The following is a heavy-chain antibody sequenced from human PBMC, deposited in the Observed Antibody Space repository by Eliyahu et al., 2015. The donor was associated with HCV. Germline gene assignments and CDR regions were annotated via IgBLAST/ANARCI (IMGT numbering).Heavy chain of an antibody. CDR2: XSGSGGST. Sequence: EVXLLESGGGLVQPGGSLRLXCAASGFXFXSYAMXWXRQAPGKGLGWVSAXSGSGGSTYYADSVKGRFTISRDNSKNTLYLQMNSLRAEDTAVYYCAKQRLVVYAIILDYWGQGTLVTVSS. V-gene: IGHV3-23*01. CDR3: AKQRLVVYAIILDY. CDR1: GFXFXSYA. J-gene: IGHJ4*02. D-gene: IGHD2-8*02.